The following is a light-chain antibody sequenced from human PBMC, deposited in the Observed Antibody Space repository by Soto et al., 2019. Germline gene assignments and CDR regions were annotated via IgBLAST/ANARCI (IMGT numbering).Light chain of an antibody. CDR1: RRHVGSYTR. CDR2: EVS. V-gene: IGLV2-18*02. CDR3: NSYTGSSTYV. Sequence: QSALTQPPPVSGSPGQSVAISCTGTRRHVGSYTRVSWYQQPPGAASKLMLYEVSTRPSGVPDRFSGSKSGNTASLTISGLQAEDEPDYYCNSYTGSSTYVFGTGTKVTVL. J-gene: IGLJ1*01.